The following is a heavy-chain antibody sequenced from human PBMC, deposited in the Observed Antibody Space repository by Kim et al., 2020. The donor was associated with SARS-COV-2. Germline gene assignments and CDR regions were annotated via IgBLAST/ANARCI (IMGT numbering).Heavy chain of an antibody. D-gene: IGHD2-21*01. CDR2: ISGSGGST. Sequence: GGSLRLSCAASGFTFSSYAMSWVRQAPGKGLEWVSAISGSGGSTYYADSVKGRFTISRDNSKNTLYLQMNSLRAEDTAVYYCAKDPSQIVVVIAPSWYFDLWGRGTLVTVSS. V-gene: IGHV3-23*01. CDR1: GFTFSSYA. J-gene: IGHJ2*01. CDR3: AKDPSQIVVVIAPSWYFDL.